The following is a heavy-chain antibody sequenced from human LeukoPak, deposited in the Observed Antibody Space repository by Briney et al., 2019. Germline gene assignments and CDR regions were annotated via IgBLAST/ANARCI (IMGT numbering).Heavy chain of an antibody. Sequence: SETPSLTCTVSGGSISSGDYYWSWIRQPPGKGLEWIGYIYYSGSTYYNPSLKSRVTISVDTSKNQFSLKLSSVTAADTAVYYCARVAGYYDSSGYYKGHAFDIWGQGTMVTVSS. V-gene: IGHV4-30-4*01. CDR2: IYYSGST. D-gene: IGHD3-22*01. CDR3: ARVAGYYDSSGYYKGHAFDI. CDR1: GGSISSGDYY. J-gene: IGHJ3*02.